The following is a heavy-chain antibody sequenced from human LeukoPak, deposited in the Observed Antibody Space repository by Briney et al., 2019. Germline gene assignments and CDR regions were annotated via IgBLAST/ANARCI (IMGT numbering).Heavy chain of an antibody. V-gene: IGHV3-21*01. CDR3: ATHCSGGSCYPFDY. CDR2: ISSSSSYI. J-gene: IGHJ4*02. D-gene: IGHD2-15*01. CDR1: GFTFSSYS. Sequence: GGSLRLSCAASGFTFSSYSMNWVREAPGKGLEWVSSISSSSSYIYYADSAKGRFTISRDNAKNSLYLQMNSLRAEDTAVYYCATHCSGGSCYPFDYWGQGTLVTVSS.